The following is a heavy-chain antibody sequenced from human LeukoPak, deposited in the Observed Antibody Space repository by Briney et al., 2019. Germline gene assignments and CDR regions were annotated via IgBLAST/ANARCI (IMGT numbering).Heavy chain of an antibody. D-gene: IGHD6-6*01. J-gene: IGHJ4*02. CDR2: ISYDGSNK. CDR3: ARDLNGLVAARLFDY. V-gene: IGHV3-30*03. CDR1: GFTFSSYG. Sequence: GRSLRLSCAASGFTFSSYGMHWVRQAPGKGLEWVAVISYDGSNKYYADSVKGRFTISRDNSKNTLYLQMNSLRAEDTAVYYCARDLNGLVAARLFDYWGQGTLVTVSS.